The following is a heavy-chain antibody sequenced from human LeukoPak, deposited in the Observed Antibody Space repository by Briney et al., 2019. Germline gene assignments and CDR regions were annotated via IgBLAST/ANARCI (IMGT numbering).Heavy chain of an antibody. V-gene: IGHV3-48*02. CDR2: IRTSSGGI. Sequence: GGSLRPSCAASGFTFSRYSVNWVRQAPGKGLEWVAYIRTSSGGIYYADSVKGRFTISTDNAKNSLYLEMNNLRDGDTAVYYCARDDSWAFDYWGQGTLVTVSS. J-gene: IGHJ4*02. CDR3: ARDDSWAFDY. CDR1: GFTFSRYS. D-gene: IGHD2-21*02.